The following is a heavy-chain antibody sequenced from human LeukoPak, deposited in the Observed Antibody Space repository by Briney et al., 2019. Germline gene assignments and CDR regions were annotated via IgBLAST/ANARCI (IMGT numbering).Heavy chain of an antibody. CDR1: GFTFSSYS. CDR2: ISSSSSYI. V-gene: IGHV3-21*04. Sequence: RSGGSLRLSCAASGFTFSSYSMNWVRRAPGKGLEWVSSISSSSSYIYYADSVKGRFTISRDNAKNSLYLQMNSLRAEDTAVYYCAKGIYSSGWSYFDYWGHGTLVTVSS. J-gene: IGHJ4*01. D-gene: IGHD6-19*01. CDR3: AKGIYSSGWSYFDY.